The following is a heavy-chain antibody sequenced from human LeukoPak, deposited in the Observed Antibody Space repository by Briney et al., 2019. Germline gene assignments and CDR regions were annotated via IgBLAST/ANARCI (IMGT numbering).Heavy chain of an antibody. V-gene: IGHV4-59*01. Sequence: SETLSLTCAVYGGSFSGYYWSWIRQPPGKGLEWIGYFYYTGDTNYNPSLKSRVTISVDTSKNQLSLKLSSVTAADTAVYYCARYCSSSSCYGRFDYWGQGTLVTVSS. D-gene: IGHD2-2*01. J-gene: IGHJ4*02. CDR1: GGSFSGYY. CDR2: FYYTGDT. CDR3: ARYCSSSSCYGRFDY.